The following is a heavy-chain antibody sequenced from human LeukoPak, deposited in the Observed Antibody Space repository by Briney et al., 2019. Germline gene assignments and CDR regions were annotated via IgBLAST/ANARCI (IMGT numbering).Heavy chain of an antibody. V-gene: IGHV4-30-2*01. Sequence: SETLSLTCAVSGGSISSGGYSWSWIRQPPGKGLEWIGYIYHSGSTYYNPSLKSRATISVDRSKNQFSLKLSSVTAADTAVYYCARGHPAGYYYYGMDVWGQGTTVTVSS. J-gene: IGHJ6*02. CDR3: ARGHPAGYYYYGMDV. CDR2: IYHSGST. CDR1: GGSISSGGYS.